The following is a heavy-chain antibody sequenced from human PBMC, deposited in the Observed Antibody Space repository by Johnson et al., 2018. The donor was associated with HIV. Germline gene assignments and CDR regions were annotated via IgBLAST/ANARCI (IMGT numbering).Heavy chain of an antibody. CDR3: AKDLASFIVGANYAFDI. Sequence: VQLVESGGGVVQPGVSLRLSCAASGVTISSFGMHWVRQAPGKGLEWVAFIRFDGSDEYYSNSVKGRFTISRDNSKNTLYLQMNSLRPEDTAVYYCAKDLASFIVGANYAFDIWGQGTMVTVSS. CDR2: IRFDGSDE. D-gene: IGHD1-26*01. J-gene: IGHJ3*02. CDR1: GVTISSFG. V-gene: IGHV3-30*02.